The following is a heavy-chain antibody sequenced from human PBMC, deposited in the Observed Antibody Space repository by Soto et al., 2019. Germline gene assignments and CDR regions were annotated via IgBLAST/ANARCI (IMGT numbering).Heavy chain of an antibody. CDR1: GYTFTSYA. V-gene: IGHV1-3*01. D-gene: IGHD6-19*01. J-gene: IGHJ6*02. Sequence: GASVKVSCKASGYTFTSYAMHWVRQAPGQRLEWMGWINAGNGNTKYSQKFQGRVTITRDTSASTAYMELSSLRSEDTAVYYCARDLIAVAAPYYYYYYGMDVWGQGTTVTVSS. CDR3: ARDLIAVAAPYYYYYYGMDV. CDR2: INAGNGNT.